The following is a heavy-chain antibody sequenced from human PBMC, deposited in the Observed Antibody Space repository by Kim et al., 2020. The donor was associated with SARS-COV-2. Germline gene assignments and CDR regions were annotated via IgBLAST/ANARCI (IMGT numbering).Heavy chain of an antibody. CDR1: GGTFSSYA. J-gene: IGHJ5*02. Sequence: SVKVSCKASGGTFSSYAISWVRQAPGQGLEWMGGIIPIFGTANYAQKFQGRVTITADESTSTTYMELSSLRSEDTAVYYCATSYYDFWSGYKNWFDPWGQGTLVTVSS. D-gene: IGHD3-3*01. CDR3: ATSYYDFWSGYKNWFDP. CDR2: IIPIFGTA. V-gene: IGHV1-69*13.